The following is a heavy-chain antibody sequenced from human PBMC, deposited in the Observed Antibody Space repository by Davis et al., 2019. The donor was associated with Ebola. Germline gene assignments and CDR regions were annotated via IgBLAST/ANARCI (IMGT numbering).Heavy chain of an antibody. CDR3: ASWDYAGVNY. Sequence: MPSETLSLTCTVSGGSISRYYWSWIRQPPGKGLEWIGYIYYSGSTNYNPSLKSRVTISLDTYKTQFPLKLSSVTAADTAVYYCASWDYAGVNYWGQGTLVTVSS. V-gene: IGHV4-59*01. CDR1: GGSISRYY. CDR2: IYYSGST. D-gene: IGHD4/OR15-4a*01. J-gene: IGHJ4*02.